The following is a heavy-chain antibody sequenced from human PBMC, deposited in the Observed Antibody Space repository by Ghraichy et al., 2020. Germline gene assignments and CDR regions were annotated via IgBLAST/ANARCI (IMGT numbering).Heavy chain of an antibody. CDR1: GFTFSSYW. J-gene: IGHJ6*02. V-gene: IGHV3-74*01. CDR2: INSDGSST. D-gene: IGHD6-19*01. Sequence: GGSLRLSCAASGFTFSSYWMHWVRQAPGKGLVWVSRINSDGSSTSYADSVKGRFTISRDNAKNTLYLQMNSLRAEDTAVYYCARDQVAVAGTQPPVYYYYYGMDVWGQGTTVTVSS. CDR3: ARDQVAVAGTQPPVYYYYYGMDV.